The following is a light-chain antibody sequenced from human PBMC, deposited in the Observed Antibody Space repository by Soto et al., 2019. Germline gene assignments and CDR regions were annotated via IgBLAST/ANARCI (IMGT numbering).Light chain of an antibody. V-gene: IGKV4-1*01. CDR1: QSVLYSSNDKNS. J-gene: IGKJ3*01. CDR2: WAS. Sequence: DIVMTQSPDSLAVSLGERASINCRSTQSVLYSSNDKNSLAWYPQTPGQPPRLLIYWASSRESGVPARFSGSGSGTEFTLTFSSLQAEDVALYYCQQYYTTPFTFGPGTIVEIK. CDR3: QQYYTTPFT.